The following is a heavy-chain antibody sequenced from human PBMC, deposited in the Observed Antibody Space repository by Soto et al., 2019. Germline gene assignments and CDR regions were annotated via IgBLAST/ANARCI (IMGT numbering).Heavy chain of an antibody. V-gene: IGHV4-59*08. CDR3: ARHNYGSGSTYFDY. J-gene: IGHJ4*02. Sequence: SETLSLTCTVSGGSISSYYWSWIRQPPGKGLEWIGYIYYSGSTNYNPSLKSRITISVDMSKNQFSLNLNSMTAADTSVYYCARHNYGSGSTYFDYWGQGTLVTVSS. CDR2: IYYSGST. D-gene: IGHD3-10*01. CDR1: GGSISSYY.